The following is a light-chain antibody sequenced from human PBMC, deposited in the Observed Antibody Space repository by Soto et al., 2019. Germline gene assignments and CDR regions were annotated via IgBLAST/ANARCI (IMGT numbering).Light chain of an antibody. Sequence: QSVLTQPPSASGSPGQSVTISCTGTSSDVGRYNYISWYQQRPGKAPKLIIYEVSKRPSGVPDRLSGFKYGNTASLTVSGLQAEDEADYYCSSYTISSTLVVFGGGTKLTVL. CDR2: EVS. J-gene: IGLJ3*02. CDR3: SSYTISSTLVV. CDR1: SSDVGRYNY. V-gene: IGLV2-8*01.